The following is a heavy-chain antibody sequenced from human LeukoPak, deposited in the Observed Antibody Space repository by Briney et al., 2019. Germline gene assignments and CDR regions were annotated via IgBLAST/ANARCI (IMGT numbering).Heavy chain of an antibody. J-gene: IGHJ4*02. D-gene: IGHD3-22*01. CDR1: GDSISTYY. CDR3: ARYYDSSGSLDY. CDR2: IYYSGST. Sequence: PSETLPLTCTVSGDSISTYYWSWIRQPPGKGLEWIGYIYYSGSTNYNPSLKSRVTISVDTSKSQFSLKLSSVTAADTAVYYCARYYDSSGSLDYWGQGTLVTVSS. V-gene: IGHV4-59*01.